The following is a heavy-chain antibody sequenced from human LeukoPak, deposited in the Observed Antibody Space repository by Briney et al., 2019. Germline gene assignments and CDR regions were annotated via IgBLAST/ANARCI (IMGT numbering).Heavy chain of an antibody. V-gene: IGHV4-30-4*08. J-gene: IGHJ6*03. CDR2: IYYSGST. CDR1: GGSISSGDYY. Sequence: SQTLSLTCTVSGGSISSGDYYWSWIRQPPGKGLEWIGYIYYSGSTYYNPSLKSRVTISVDMSKNQFSLKLSSVTAADTAVYXXASITTVTTYYYYYYXMXXWGXXXTVT. D-gene: IGHD4-11*01. CDR3: ASITTVTTYYYYYYXMXX.